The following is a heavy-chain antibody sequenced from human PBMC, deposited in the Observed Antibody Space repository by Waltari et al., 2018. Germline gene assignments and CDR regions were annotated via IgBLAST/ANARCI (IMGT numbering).Heavy chain of an antibody. CDR3: ARSYCSGGSCYTGLFDY. CDR1: GGSISSHS. V-gene: IGHV4-59*11. J-gene: IGHJ4*02. CDR2: IYYSGST. Sequence: QVQLQESGPGLVKPSETLSLTCTVAGGSISSHSWRWIRQPPGKGLEWIGYIYYSGSTNYNPSLKSRVTISVDTSKNQFSLKLSSVTAADTAVYYCARSYCSGGSCYTGLFDYWGQGTLVTVSS. D-gene: IGHD2-15*01.